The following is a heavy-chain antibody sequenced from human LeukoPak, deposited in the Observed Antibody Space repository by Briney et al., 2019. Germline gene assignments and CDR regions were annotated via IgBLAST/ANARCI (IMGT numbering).Heavy chain of an antibody. CDR3: ARSTSGSYSLD. Sequence: SETLSLTCAVYGGSFSGYYWSWIRQPPGKGLEWTGEINHSGSTNYNPSLKSRVTISVDTSKNQFSLKLSSVTAADTAVYYCARSTSGSYSLDWGQGTLVTVSS. D-gene: IGHD1-26*01. CDR2: INHSGST. J-gene: IGHJ4*02. CDR1: GGSFSGYY. V-gene: IGHV4-34*01.